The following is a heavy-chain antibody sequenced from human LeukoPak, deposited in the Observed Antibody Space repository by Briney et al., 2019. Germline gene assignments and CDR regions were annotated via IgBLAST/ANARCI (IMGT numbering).Heavy chain of an antibody. J-gene: IGHJ4*02. CDR3: ARERSTSFWDY. CDR2: FSRSGPDT. Sequence: QPGGSLRLSCAASGFTFGSSAMSWVRQAPGKGPEWVSTFSRSGPDTYYADSVKGRFTIFRDNSKNTLYLQMNSLRAEDTAVYYCARERSTSFWDYWGQGTLVTVSS. V-gene: IGHV3-23*01. D-gene: IGHD3-3*01. CDR1: GFTFGSSA.